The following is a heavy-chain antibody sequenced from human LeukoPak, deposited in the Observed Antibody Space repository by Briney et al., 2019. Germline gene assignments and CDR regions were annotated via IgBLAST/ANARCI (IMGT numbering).Heavy chain of an antibody. Sequence: GGSLRLSCAASGFTFSSYSMNWVRQAPGKGLEWVSSISSSSSYIYYADSVKGQFTISRDNAKNSLYLQMNSLRAEDTAVYYCARDRRADYYGSGSYYWVYWGQGTLVTVSS. CDR1: GFTFSSYS. D-gene: IGHD3-10*01. V-gene: IGHV3-21*01. CDR2: ISSSSSYI. CDR3: ARDRRADYYGSGSYYWVY. J-gene: IGHJ4*02.